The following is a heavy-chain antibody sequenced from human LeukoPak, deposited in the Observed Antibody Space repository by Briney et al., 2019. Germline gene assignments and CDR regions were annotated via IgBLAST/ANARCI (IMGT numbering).Heavy chain of an antibody. J-gene: IGHJ4*02. CDR3: ARDQNLYYYDSSGYYFPDDY. CDR2: INPNSGGT. Sequence: ASVKVSCKASGYTFTGYCMHWVRQAPGQGLEWMGWINPNSGGTNYAQKFQGRVTMTRDTSISTAYMELSRLRSDDTAVYYCARDQNLYYYDSSGYYFPDDYWGQGTLVTVSS. V-gene: IGHV1-2*02. D-gene: IGHD3-22*01. CDR1: GYTFTGYC.